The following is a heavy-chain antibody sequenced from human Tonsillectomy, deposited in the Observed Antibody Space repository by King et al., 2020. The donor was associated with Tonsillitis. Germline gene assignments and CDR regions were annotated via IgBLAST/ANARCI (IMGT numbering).Heavy chain of an antibody. D-gene: IGHD5-12*01. CDR2: INSAGSST. V-gene: IGHV3-74*01. CDR3: ARVGGYDDDWFDP. CDR1: GFTFSSYW. Sequence: VQLVESGGGLVQPGGSLRLSCAASGFTFSSYWMHLVRQALGKGLVWVSRINSAGSSTSLADSVKGRFTISRDNAKNTLYLQMNSLRDEDTAVYYCARVGGYDDDWFDPWGQGTLVTVSS. J-gene: IGHJ5*02.